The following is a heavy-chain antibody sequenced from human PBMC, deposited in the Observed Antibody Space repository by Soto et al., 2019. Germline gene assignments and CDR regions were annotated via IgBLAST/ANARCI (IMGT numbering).Heavy chain of an antibody. J-gene: IGHJ4*02. V-gene: IGHV4-59*08. CDR1: GHSISSYS. CDR3: ATLDSSGYFPDS. CDR2: MYYSGSF. D-gene: IGHD3-22*01. Sequence: SETLSLTCSVSGHSISSYSWTWIRQPPGKGLEWIGYMYYSGSFNYNPSLKSRVTISVGTSKNQCSLQMNSVTAADTAVYYCATLDSSGYFPDSWGQGILVTVS.